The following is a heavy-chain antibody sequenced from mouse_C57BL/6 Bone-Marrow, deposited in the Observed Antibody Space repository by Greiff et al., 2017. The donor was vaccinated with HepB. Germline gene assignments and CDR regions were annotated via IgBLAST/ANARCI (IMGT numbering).Heavy chain of an antibody. V-gene: IGHV1-63*01. CDR3: ARRSPYYYGSSYGY. J-gene: IGHJ2*01. CDR2: IYPGGGYT. Sequence: VQLQQSGAELVRPGTSVKMSCKASGYTFTNYWIGWAKQRPGHGLEWIGDIYPGGGYTNYNEKFKGKATQTADKSSSTAYMQFSSLTSEDSAIYYCARRSPYYYGSSYGYWGQGTTLTVSS. D-gene: IGHD1-1*01. CDR1: GYTFTNYW.